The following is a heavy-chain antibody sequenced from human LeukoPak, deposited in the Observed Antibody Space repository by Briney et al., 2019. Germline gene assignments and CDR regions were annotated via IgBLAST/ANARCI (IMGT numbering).Heavy chain of an antibody. D-gene: IGHD3-3*01. CDR3: AREPFPLEWLSTPALDY. CDR2: INSDGSST. CDR1: GFTFSSYW. Sequence: GGSLRLSCAASGFTFSSYWMHWVRQAPGKGLVWVSRINSDGSSTSYADSVRGRFTISRDNAKNTLYLQMNSLRAEDTAVYYCAREPFPLEWLSTPALDYWGQGTLVTVSS. V-gene: IGHV3-74*01. J-gene: IGHJ4*02.